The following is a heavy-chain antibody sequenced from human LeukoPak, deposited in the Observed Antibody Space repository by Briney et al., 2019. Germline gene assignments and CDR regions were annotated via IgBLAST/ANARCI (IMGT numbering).Heavy chain of an antibody. D-gene: IGHD4-23*01. CDR2: IKEDGSEI. CDR1: GFPFSSHA. Sequence: GGSLRLSCAASGFPFSSHAMSWVRQPPGKGLEWVANIKEDGSEINYVDSVKGRFTISRDNAKNSLYLQMNSLRVDDTAVYYCARDRGYSTFDYWGQGTLVTVSS. CDR3: ARDRGYSTFDY. V-gene: IGHV3-7*01. J-gene: IGHJ4*02.